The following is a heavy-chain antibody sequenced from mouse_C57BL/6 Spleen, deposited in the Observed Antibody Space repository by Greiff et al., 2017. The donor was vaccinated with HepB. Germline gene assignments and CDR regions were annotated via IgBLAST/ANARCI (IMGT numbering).Heavy chain of an antibody. V-gene: IGHV5-6*01. Sequence: EVMLVESGGDLVKPGGSLKLSCAASGFTFSSYGMSWVRQTPDKRLEWVATISSGGSYTYYPDRVKGRFTISRDNAKNTLYLQMSSLKSEDTAMYYCARQGYYGSSYYFDYWGQGTTLTVSS. CDR3: ARQGYYGSSYYFDY. J-gene: IGHJ2*01. D-gene: IGHD1-1*01. CDR2: ISSGGSYT. CDR1: GFTFSSYG.